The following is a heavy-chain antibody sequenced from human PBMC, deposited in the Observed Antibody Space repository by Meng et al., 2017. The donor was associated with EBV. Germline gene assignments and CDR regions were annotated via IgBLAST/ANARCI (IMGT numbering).Heavy chain of an antibody. CDR1: GGSISSSSYY. D-gene: IGHD3-10*01. Sequence: QLQLQESGPGLVKPSEXLSLTCTVSGGSISSSSYYWGWIRQPPGKGLEWMGSIYYSGSTYYNPSLKSRVTISVDTSKNQFSLKLSSVTAADTAVYYCARSSPVRFGELSNWGQGTLVTVSS. V-gene: IGHV4-39*07. CDR3: ARSSPVRFGELSN. CDR2: IYYSGST. J-gene: IGHJ4*02.